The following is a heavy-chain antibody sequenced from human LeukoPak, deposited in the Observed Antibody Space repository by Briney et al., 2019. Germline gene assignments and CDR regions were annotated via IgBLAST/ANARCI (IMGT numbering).Heavy chain of an antibody. V-gene: IGHV3-21*01. Sequence: PGGSLRLSCAASGFTFSSYSMNWVRQAPGKGLEWVSSISSSSSYIYYADSVKGRFTISRDNAKNSLYLQMNSLRAEDTAVYYCARAVVLRWYQYYFDYWGQGTLVTVSS. CDR2: ISSSSSYI. D-gene: IGHD4-23*01. J-gene: IGHJ4*02. CDR1: GFTFSSYS. CDR3: ARAVVLRWYQYYFDY.